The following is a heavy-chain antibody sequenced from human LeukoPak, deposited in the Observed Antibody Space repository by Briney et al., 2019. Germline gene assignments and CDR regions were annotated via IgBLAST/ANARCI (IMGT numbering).Heavy chain of an antibody. D-gene: IGHD6-13*01. Sequence: GGSLRLSCAASGFTFSSYGMHWVRQAPGKGLEWVAFIRYDGDNKYYADSVKGRFTISRDNSKTTLYLQMNSLRGEDTAVFYSAKDIGPIALDALDIWGQGTMVTVSS. CDR1: GFTFSSYG. CDR3: AKDIGPIALDALDI. V-gene: IGHV3-30*02. J-gene: IGHJ3*02. CDR2: IRYDGDNK.